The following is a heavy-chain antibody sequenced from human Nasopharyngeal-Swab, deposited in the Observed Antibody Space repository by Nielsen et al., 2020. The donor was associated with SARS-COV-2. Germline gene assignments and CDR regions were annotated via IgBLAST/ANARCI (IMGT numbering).Heavy chain of an antibody. CDR3: ATHPRGQLDPFDY. V-gene: IGHV3-11*01. J-gene: IGHJ4*02. CDR1: GFTFRGYS. Sequence: GESLKISCAASGFTFRGYSMSWIRQAPGKGLEWVSYISNSGSTIHYADSVKGRFTISRDNAKNSLSLQMNSLRAEDTAVYYCATHPRGQLDPFDYWGQGSLVTVSS. CDR2: ISNSGSTI. D-gene: IGHD6-13*01.